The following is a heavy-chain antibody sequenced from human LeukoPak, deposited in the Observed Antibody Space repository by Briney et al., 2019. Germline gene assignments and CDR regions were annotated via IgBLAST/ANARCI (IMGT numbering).Heavy chain of an antibody. D-gene: IGHD6-13*01. J-gene: IGHJ3*02. V-gene: IGHV3-23*01. CDR3: ARGQQLGSSEDAFDI. Sequence: GGSLRLSCAASGFTFSSYAMSWVRQAPGKGLEWVSAISGSGGSTYYADSVKGRFTISRDNAKNSLYLQMNSLRAEDTAVYYCARGQQLGSSEDAFDIWGQGTMVTVSS. CDR2: ISGSGGST. CDR1: GFTFSSYA.